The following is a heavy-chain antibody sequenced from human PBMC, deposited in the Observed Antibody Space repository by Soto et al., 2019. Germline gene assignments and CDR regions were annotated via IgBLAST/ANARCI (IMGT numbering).Heavy chain of an antibody. CDR3: AREDDDYGSGSYYNHWFDP. Sequence: SETLSLTCTVSGGSISSYYWSWIRQPPGKGLEWIGYIYYSGSTNYNPSLKSRVTISVDTSKNQFSLKLSSVTAADTAVYYCAREDDDYGSGSYYNHWFDPWGQGTLVTVSS. V-gene: IGHV4-59*01. J-gene: IGHJ5*02. CDR2: IYYSGST. D-gene: IGHD3-10*01. CDR1: GGSISSYY.